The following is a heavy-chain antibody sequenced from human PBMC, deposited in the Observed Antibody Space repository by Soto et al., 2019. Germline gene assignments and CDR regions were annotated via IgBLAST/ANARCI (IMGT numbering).Heavy chain of an antibody. CDR1: GYSFTSYW. CDR3: ASSIAVAGRRYYYYYGMDV. V-gene: IGHV5-10-1*01. D-gene: IGHD6-19*01. Sequence: GESLKISCKGSGYSFTSYWISWVRQMPGKGLEWKGRIDPSDSYTNYSPSFQGHVTISADKSISTAYLQWSSLKASDTAMFYCASSIAVAGRRYYYYYGMDVWGQGTTFTVSS. CDR2: IDPSDSYT. J-gene: IGHJ6*02.